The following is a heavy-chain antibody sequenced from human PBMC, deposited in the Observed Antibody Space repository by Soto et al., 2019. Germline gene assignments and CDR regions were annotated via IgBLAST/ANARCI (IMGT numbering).Heavy chain of an antibody. V-gene: IGHV4-61*01. D-gene: IGHD2-15*01. CDR2: IYYSGST. CDR3: ATQILYCSGGSCQNWFDP. Sequence: SETLSLTCTVSGGSVSSGSYYWSWIRQPPGKGLEWIGYIYYSGSTNYNPSLKSRVTISVDTSKNQFSLKLSSVTAADTAVYYCATQILYCSGGSCQNWFDPWGQGTLVTVSA. J-gene: IGHJ5*02. CDR1: GGSVSSGSYY.